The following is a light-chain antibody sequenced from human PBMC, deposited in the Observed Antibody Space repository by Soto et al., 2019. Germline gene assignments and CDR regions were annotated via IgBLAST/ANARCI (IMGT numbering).Light chain of an antibody. CDR1: QSVSSSY. J-gene: IGKJ2*01. CDR3: QQYASSPLSYT. Sequence: EIVLTQSPGTLSLSPGERATLSCRASQSVSSSYLAGYQQKPGQAPRLLIYGASSRATGIPDRFSGSGSGTDVTLTISRVEPEDFAVYYCQQYASSPLSYTFGQGTELAIK. V-gene: IGKV3-20*01. CDR2: GAS.